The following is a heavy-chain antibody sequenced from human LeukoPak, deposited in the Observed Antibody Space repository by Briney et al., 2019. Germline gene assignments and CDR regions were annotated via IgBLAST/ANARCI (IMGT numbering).Heavy chain of an antibody. J-gene: IGHJ3*02. D-gene: IGHD1-26*01. CDR1: GGSISSGDYY. Sequence: SQTLSLTCTVSGGSISSGDYYWSWIRQPPGKGLEWIGYIYYSGSTYYNPSLKSRVAISVNTSKKQFSLKLSSVTAADTAVYWCARGQLGDAFDIWGQGTMVTVSS. CDR3: ARGQLGDAFDI. V-gene: IGHV4-30-4*01. CDR2: IYYSGST.